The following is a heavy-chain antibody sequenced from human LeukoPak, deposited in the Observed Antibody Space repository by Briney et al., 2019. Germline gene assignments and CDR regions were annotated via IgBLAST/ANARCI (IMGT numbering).Heavy chain of an antibody. CDR1: GGSFSGYS. V-gene: IGHV4-34*01. J-gene: IGHJ4*02. CDR2: ISHFGST. CDR3: ARASYSYDINGWVPFDY. D-gene: IGHD3-22*01. Sequence: SETLSLTCAIYGGSFSGYSWTWIRQPPGKGLEWIGEISHFGSTKYIPSLESRVSLSLDTSKNQFSLRLSSVTAADTAVYYCARASYSYDINGWVPFDYWGQGTLVTVSS.